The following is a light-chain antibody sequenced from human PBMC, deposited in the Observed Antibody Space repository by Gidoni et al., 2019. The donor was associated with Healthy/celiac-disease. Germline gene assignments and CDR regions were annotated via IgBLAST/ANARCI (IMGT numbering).Light chain of an antibody. CDR3: QQLNSDPLT. J-gene: IGKJ4*01. CDR1: QGISSY. Sequence: DIQLTQSPSFLSASVGDRVTITCRASQGISSYLAWYQQKPGKAPKLLLYAASTLQSGVPSRFSGSGSGTEFTLTISSLQPEDFATYYCQQLNSDPLTFGGXTKLEIK. V-gene: IGKV1-9*01. CDR2: AAS.